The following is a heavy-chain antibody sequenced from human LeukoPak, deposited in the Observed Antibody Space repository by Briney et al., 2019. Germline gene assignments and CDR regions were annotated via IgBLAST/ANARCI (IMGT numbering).Heavy chain of an antibody. V-gene: IGHV3-23*01. D-gene: IGHD3-10*01. J-gene: IGHJ4*02. CDR1: GFTFSSYP. CDR2: ISGSGGST. CDR3: AKVSGSGSYYPGY. Sequence: PGGSLRLSCAASGFTFSSYPMSWVRQAPGKGLEWVSAISGSGGSTYYADSVKGRFTISRDNSKNTLYLQMNSLRAEDTAVYYCAKVSGSGSYYPGYWGQGTLVTVSS.